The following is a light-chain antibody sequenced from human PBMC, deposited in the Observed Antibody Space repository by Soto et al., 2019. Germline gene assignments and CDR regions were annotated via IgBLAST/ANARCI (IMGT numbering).Light chain of an antibody. CDR3: CSYAGRYSSVV. V-gene: IGLV2-11*01. Sequence: QSVLTQPRSVSGSPGQSVAISCTGTSSDVGGYNYVSWYQHHPGNAPEILIYDVNKRPSGVPDRFSGSKSGNTASLTISGLQAEDEADYYCCSYAGRYSSVVFGGGTKLTVL. J-gene: IGLJ3*02. CDR2: DVN. CDR1: SSDVGGYNY.